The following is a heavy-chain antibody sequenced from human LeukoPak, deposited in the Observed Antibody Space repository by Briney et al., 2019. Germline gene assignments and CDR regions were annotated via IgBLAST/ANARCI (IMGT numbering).Heavy chain of an antibody. J-gene: IGHJ4*02. CDR2: ISGSGGST. D-gene: IGHD3-10*01. CDR1: GFTFSSYA. Sequence: GGSLRLSCAASGFTFSSYAMSWVRQAPGKGLEWVSAISGSGGSTYYADSVKGRFTISRDNSKNTLYLQMNGLRAEDTAVYYCAKDYGSGSYSSEFCYWGQGTLVTVSS. CDR3: AKDYGSGSYSSEFCY. V-gene: IGHV3-23*01.